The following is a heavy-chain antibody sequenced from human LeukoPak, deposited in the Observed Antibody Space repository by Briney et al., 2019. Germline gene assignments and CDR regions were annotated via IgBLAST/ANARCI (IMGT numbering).Heavy chain of an antibody. CDR1: GYTFTGYY. J-gene: IGHJ6*02. D-gene: IGHD2-21*01. CDR3: GRSDYYYYGMDV. V-gene: IGHV1-2*02. CDR2: INPNSGGA. Sequence: ASAKVSCKASGYTFTGYYMHWVRQAPGQGLEWMGWINPNSGGANYAQKFQGRVTMTRDTSISTAYMELSRLRSDDTAVYYCGRSDYYYYGMDVWGQGTTVTVSS.